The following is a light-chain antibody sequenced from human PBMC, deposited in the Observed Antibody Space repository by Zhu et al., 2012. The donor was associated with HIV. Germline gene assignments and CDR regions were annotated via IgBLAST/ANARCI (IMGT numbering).Light chain of an antibody. Sequence: EVVLTQSPATLSLSPGERATLSCRASQTISSYLAWYQQKPGQAPRLLIYGASNRAAGIPDRFSGSGSGTDFTLTISSLEPEDFVVYYCHQYGSSPRTFGQGTKVEI. V-gene: IGKV3-20*01. CDR2: GAS. J-gene: IGKJ1*01. CDR3: HQYGSSPRT. CDR1: QTISSY.